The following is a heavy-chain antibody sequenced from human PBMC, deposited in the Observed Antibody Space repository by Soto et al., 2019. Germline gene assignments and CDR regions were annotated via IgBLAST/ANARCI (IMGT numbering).Heavy chain of an antibody. J-gene: IGHJ6*02. D-gene: IGHD4-4*01. CDR2: IYWDDDK. Sequence: QITLKESGPTLVKPTQTLTLTCTFSGFSLSTSGVGVGWIRQPPGKALEWLALIYWDDDKRYSPSLKSRLTITKDNSKNQVVLTMTNMDPVDTATFYCAHAIDSTGDYSYGMDVWGQGTTVTVSS. CDR1: GFSLSTSGVG. V-gene: IGHV2-5*02. CDR3: AHAIDSTGDYSYGMDV.